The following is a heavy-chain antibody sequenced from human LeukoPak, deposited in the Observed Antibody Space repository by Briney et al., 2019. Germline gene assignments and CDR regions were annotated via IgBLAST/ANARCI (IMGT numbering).Heavy chain of an antibody. CDR3: ARAVDGMDV. CDR2: ISYDGNNK. CDR1: GVTFSSYA. Sequence: GGSLRLSCAASGVTFSSYAMDWVRQAPGKGLEWVAAISYDGNNKFYADSVKGRFPISRDNSKITLYLQMNSLRAEDTAVYYCARAVDGMDVWGQGTTVTVSS. J-gene: IGHJ6*02. V-gene: IGHV3-30*04.